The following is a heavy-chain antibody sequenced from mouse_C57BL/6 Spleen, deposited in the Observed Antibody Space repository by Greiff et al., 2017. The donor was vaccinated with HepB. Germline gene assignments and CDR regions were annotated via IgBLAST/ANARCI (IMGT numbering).Heavy chain of an antibody. V-gene: IGHV3-6*01. D-gene: IGHD1-1*01. Sequence: EVQRVESGPGLVKPSQSLSLTCSVTGYSITSGYYWNWIRQFPGNKLEWMGYISYDGSNNYNPSLKNRISITRDTSKNQFFLKLNSVTTEDTATYYCARRALLLRDNWYFDVWGTGTTVTVSS. CDR1: GYSITSGYY. J-gene: IGHJ1*03. CDR2: ISYDGSN. CDR3: ARRALLLRDNWYFDV.